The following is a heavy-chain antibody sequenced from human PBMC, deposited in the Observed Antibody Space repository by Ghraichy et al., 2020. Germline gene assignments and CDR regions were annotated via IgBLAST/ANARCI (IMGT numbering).Heavy chain of an antibody. D-gene: IGHD3-16*02. J-gene: IGHJ5*02. CDR1: GYTFTSYY. CDR2: INPSGGST. V-gene: IGHV1-46*01. Sequence: ASVKVSCKASGYTFTSYYLHWVRQAPGQGLEWMGIINPSGGSTSYAQKFQGRVTMTRDTSTSTVYMELSSLRSEDTTVYYCARAPGGGIEFDPWGQGTLVTVSS. CDR3: ARAPGGGIEFDP.